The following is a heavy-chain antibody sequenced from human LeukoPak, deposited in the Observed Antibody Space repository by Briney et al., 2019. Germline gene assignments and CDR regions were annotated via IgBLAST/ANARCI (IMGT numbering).Heavy chain of an antibody. CDR2: INHSGST. J-gene: IGHJ3*02. CDR1: GGSFSGFY. V-gene: IGHV4-34*01. Sequence: SETLSLTCAVYGGSFSGFYWSWLRQPPGKGLEWIGEINHSGSTNYNPSLKSRVTISVDTSKNQFSLKLSSVTAADTAVYYCAGPSRGSYGRRDDAFDIWGQGTMVTVSS. CDR3: AGPSRGSYGRRDDAFDI. D-gene: IGHD1-26*01.